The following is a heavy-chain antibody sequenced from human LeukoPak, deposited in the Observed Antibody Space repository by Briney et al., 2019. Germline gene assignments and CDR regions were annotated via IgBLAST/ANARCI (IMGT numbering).Heavy chain of an antibody. CDR3: ARDRDYAFDY. V-gene: IGHV3-48*02. CDR2: IDSGTYGNTI. J-gene: IGHJ4*02. Sequence: PGGSLRLSCAASGFTFSNYNMNWVRQAPGKGLEWISYIDSGTYGNTIYYPHTVKGRFTISRDNAKNSLYLQMDSLRDEDTAVYYCARDRDYAFDYWGQGTLVTVSS. CDR1: GFTFSNYN. D-gene: IGHD4-17*01.